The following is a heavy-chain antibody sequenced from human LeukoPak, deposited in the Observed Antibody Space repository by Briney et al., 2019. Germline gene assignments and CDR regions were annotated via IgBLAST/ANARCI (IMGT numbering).Heavy chain of an antibody. J-gene: IGHJ3*02. D-gene: IGHD5-12*01. CDR2: ISSSSSYI. Sequence: PGGSLRLSCAASGFTFSSYSMNWVRQAPGKGLEWVSSISSSSSYIYYADSVKGRFTISRDNAKNSLYLQMNSLRAEDTAVYYCARWSGYDEIDAFDIWGQGTMVTVSS. V-gene: IGHV3-21*01. CDR3: ARWSGYDEIDAFDI. CDR1: GFTFSSYS.